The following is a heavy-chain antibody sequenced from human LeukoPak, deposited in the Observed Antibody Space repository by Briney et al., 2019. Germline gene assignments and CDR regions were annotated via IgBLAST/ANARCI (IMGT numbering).Heavy chain of an antibody. CDR1: GFTFSSYW. J-gene: IGHJ4*02. D-gene: IGHD1-26*01. Sequence: GGSLRLSCAVSGFTFSSYWMSWVRQAPGKGLERVANIKQDGSAKYYLDSVKGRFTISRDNAKNSLYLQMKSLRAEDTAVYYCARDWVPMGSTTSFDSWGQGTLVTVSS. CDR2: IKQDGSAK. CDR3: ARDWVPMGSTTSFDS. V-gene: IGHV3-7*01.